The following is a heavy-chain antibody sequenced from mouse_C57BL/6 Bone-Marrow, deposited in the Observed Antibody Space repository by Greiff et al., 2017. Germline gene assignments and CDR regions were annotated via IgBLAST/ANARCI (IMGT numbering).Heavy chain of an antibody. CDR2: ISYDGSN. V-gene: IGHV3-6*01. CDR1: GYSITSGYY. CDR3: ARVSSGPFAY. D-gene: IGHD3-2*02. J-gene: IGHJ3*01. Sequence: DVKLQESGPGLVKPSQSLSLTCSVTGYSITSGYYWNWIRQFPGNKLEWMGYISYDGSNNYNPSLKNRISITRDTSKNQFFLKLNSVTTEDTATYYCARVSSGPFAYWGQGTLVTVSA.